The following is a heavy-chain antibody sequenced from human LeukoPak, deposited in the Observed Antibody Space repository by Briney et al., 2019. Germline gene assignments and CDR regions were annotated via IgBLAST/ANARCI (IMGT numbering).Heavy chain of an antibody. CDR1: GHTFNTFG. D-gene: IGHD6-6*01. CDR2: ISFYNGNT. V-gene: IGHV1-18*01. J-gene: IGHJ4*02. Sequence: ASVKVSCKASGHTFNTFGISWVRQAPGQGLEWMGWISFYNGNTNYGKKFQGRVTMTTDTSTSTAYMELRSLRSDDAAVYYCARGPTMYSSSAGTYYFDYWGQGTLVTVSS. CDR3: ARGPTMYSSSAGTYYFDY.